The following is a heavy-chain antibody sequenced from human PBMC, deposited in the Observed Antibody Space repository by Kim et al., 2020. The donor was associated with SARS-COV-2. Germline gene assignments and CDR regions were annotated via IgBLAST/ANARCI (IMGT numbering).Heavy chain of an antibody. J-gene: IGHJ4*02. D-gene: IGHD6-25*01. CDR3: ARDRGYPDSFDS. CDR1: GYIFSPFW. CDR2: TNADESTR. V-gene: IGHV3-74*03. Sequence: GGSLRLSCAASGYIFSPFWMHWVRQAPGKGLVWIAHTNADESTRTYADSVKGRFIISRDNTRNTLFLQMNSLTADDTGVYYCARDRGYPDSFDSWGQGTL.